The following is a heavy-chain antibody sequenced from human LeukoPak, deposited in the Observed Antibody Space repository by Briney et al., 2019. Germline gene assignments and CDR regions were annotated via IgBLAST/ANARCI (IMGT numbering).Heavy chain of an antibody. CDR3: ARDSSGYQ. CDR2: IKEDGSEK. J-gene: IGHJ4*02. D-gene: IGHD3-22*01. CDR1: GFTFSTCW. V-gene: IGHV3-7*01. Sequence: SGGSLRLSYAASGFTFSTCWMSWVRQAPGKGLEWVANIKEDGSEKYYGDSVKGRFTISRDNAKNSLYLQMNSLRAEDTAVYYCARDSSGYQWGQGTLVTVSS.